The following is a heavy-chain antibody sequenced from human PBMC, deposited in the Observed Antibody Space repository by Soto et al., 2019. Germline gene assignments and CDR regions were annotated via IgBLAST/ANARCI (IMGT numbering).Heavy chain of an antibody. Sequence: GSLRLSCTASGLPHSNFAMMWVRQAPGKGLECVSGIYGSGRGIEYADSVKGRFTISRDNSKNTVYLQMTDLRADDTAVYYCAKAGGSTWGTEYFQHWARAPWSPSPQ. CDR1: GLPHSNFA. CDR3: AKAGGSTWGTEYFQH. CDR2: IYGSGRGI. D-gene: IGHD6-13*01. V-gene: IGHV3-23*05. J-gene: IGHJ1*01.